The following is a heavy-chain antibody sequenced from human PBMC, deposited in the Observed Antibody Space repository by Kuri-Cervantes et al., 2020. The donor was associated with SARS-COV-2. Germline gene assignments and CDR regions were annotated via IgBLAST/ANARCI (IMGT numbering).Heavy chain of an antibody. CDR3: ARPGGFLDV. CDR1: GYSISSGYY. D-gene: IGHD4-23*01. CDR2: IYYSGST. J-gene: IGHJ6*04. V-gene: IGHV4-38-2*01. Sequence: SQTLSLTCAVSGYSISSGYYWGWIRQPPGKGLEWIGYIYYSGSTNYNPSLKSRVTISVDTSKNQFSLKLSSVAAADTAMYYCARPGGFLDVWGKGTTVTVSS.